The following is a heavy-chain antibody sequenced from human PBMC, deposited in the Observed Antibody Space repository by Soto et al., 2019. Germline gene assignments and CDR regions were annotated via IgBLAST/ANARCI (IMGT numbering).Heavy chain of an antibody. Sequence: SQTLSLTCAISGDSVSSNSAAWNWIRQSPSRGLEWLGRTYYRSKWYNDYAVSVKSRITINPDTSKNQFSLQLNSVTPEDTAVYYCARGNTIFGVVTDAFDIWGQGTMVTVS. V-gene: IGHV6-1*01. D-gene: IGHD3-3*01. J-gene: IGHJ3*02. CDR1: GDSVSSNSAA. CDR3: ARGNTIFGVVTDAFDI. CDR2: TYYRSKWYN.